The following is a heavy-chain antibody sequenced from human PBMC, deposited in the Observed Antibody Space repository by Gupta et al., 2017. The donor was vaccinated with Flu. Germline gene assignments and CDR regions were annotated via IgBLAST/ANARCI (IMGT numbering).Heavy chain of an antibody. CDR3: ARDAGYCPNTICYRWFDP. CDR2: ISAGNDNT. Sequence: HVQLVQSGAEVKEPGASVKLSCRGSGYTFPNYGIQWVRQAPGQRLEWMGWISAGNDNTKYSQKFQGRVTITRDTSASTAYMELSSLTSEDTAVYYCARDAGYCPNTICYRWFDPWGQGTLVTVSS. V-gene: IGHV1-3*01. CDR1: GYTFPNYG. D-gene: IGHD2-8*01. J-gene: IGHJ5*02.